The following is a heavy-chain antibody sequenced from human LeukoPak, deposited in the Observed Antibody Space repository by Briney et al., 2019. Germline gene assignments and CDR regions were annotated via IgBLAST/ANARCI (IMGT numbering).Heavy chain of an antibody. J-gene: IGHJ6*02. CDR1: GGTFSSYA. CDR2: IIPILGIA. V-gene: IGHV1-69*10. Sequence: GASVKVSCKASGGTFSSYAISWVRQAPGQGLEWMGGIIPILGIANYAQKFQGRVTITADKSTSTAYMELSSLRSEDTAVYYCARPSTISYYYGMDVWGQGTTVTVSS. CDR3: ARPSTISYYYGMDV. D-gene: IGHD3-9*01.